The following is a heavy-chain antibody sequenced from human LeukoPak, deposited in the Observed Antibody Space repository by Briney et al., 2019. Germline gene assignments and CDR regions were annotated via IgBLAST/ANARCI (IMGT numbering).Heavy chain of an antibody. D-gene: IGHD3-10*01. CDR2: MYYSGST. CDR1: GGSISSYY. CDR3: ARAVHYSGTSDQHTGGWYYFDF. J-gene: IGHJ4*02. V-gene: IGHV4-59*01. Sequence: PSETLSLTCTVSGGSISSYYWSWIRQPPGKGLEWIGYMYYSGSTNYNPSPNYNPSLKSRVTISVDMSRKHFFLDLSSVTAADTAVYYCARAVHYSGTSDQHTGGWYYFDFWGQGTLVTVSS.